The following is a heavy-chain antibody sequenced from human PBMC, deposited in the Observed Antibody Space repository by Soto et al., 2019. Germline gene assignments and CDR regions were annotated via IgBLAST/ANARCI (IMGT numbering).Heavy chain of an antibody. V-gene: IGHV1-2*04. J-gene: IGHJ4*02. D-gene: IGHD3-22*01. CDR3: ARVSHYYDRSGYSYYGYFDY. CDR2: INPNSGGT. CDR1: GYTFTGYY. Sequence: ASVKVSCKASGYTFTGYYMHWVRQAPGQGLEWMGWINPNSGGTNYAQKFQGWVTMTRDTSISTTYMELSRLRSDDTAVYYCARVSHYYDRSGYSYYGYFDYWGQGTLVTVSS.